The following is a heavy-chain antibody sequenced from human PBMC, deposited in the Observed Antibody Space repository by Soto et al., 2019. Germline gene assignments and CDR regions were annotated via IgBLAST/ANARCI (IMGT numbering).Heavy chain of an antibody. V-gene: IGHV4-30-2*01. CDR3: AGGIAARPLGY. CDR1: GGSISSGGYS. D-gene: IGHD6-25*01. Sequence: QLQLQESGSGLVKPSQTLSLTCAVSGGSISSGGYSWSWIRQPPGKGLEWSGYIYHSGSTYYNPSLQSRVTISVDRSKNQSSLKLSSVTAADTAVYYCAGGIAARPLGYWGQGTLVTVSS. CDR2: IYHSGST. J-gene: IGHJ4*02.